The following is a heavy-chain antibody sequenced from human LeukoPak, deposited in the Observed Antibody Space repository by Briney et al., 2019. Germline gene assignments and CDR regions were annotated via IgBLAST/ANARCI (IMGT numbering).Heavy chain of an antibody. CDR2: ISSSSDSI. CDR1: GFTFSTYG. Sequence: GGPLRLSCAASGFTFSTYGMIWVRQAPGKGLEWLSYISSSSDSIKYADSVKGRFTSSRDNAKNSLYLQMNSLRAEDTAVYYCAKSRIGFSGQLDHWGQGALITVSS. V-gene: IGHV3-48*04. CDR3: AKSRIGFSGQLDH. J-gene: IGHJ4*02. D-gene: IGHD5-12*01.